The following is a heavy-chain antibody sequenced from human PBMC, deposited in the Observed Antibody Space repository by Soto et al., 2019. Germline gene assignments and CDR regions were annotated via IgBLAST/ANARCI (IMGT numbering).Heavy chain of an antibody. Sequence: SETLSLTCTVSGGSISSSSYYWGWIRQPPGKGLEWIGSIYYSGSTYYNPSLKSRVTISVDTSKNQFSLKLNSVTAADTAVYYCARLAYGDHEAAFDIWGQGTMVTVSS. V-gene: IGHV4-39*01. J-gene: IGHJ3*02. CDR3: ARLAYGDHEAAFDI. CDR2: IYYSGST. D-gene: IGHD4-17*01. CDR1: GGSISSSSYY.